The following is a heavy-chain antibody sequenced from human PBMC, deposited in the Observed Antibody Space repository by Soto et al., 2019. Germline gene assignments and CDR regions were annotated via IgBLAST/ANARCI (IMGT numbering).Heavy chain of an antibody. J-gene: IGHJ4*02. CDR2: ISSSSSYI. CDR3: ARAQAAAGPLDY. V-gene: IGHV3-21*01. Sequence: EMHLVESGGGLVQPGGSLRLSCAASGFTFSSYSMNWVRQAPGKGLEWVSSISSSSSYIYYADSVKGRFTISRDNAKNSLYLQMNSLRAEDTAVYYCARAQAAAGPLDYWGQGTLVTVSS. D-gene: IGHD6-13*01. CDR1: GFTFSSYS.